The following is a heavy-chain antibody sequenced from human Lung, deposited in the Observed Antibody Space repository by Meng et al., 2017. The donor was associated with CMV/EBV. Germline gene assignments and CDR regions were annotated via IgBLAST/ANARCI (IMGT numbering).Heavy chain of an antibody. J-gene: IGHJ4*02. Sequence: VQLVQSGAEVKKPGASVKVSCKASGYSFTTDAMHWVRQAPGQRLEWMGWINAGNGNTKYSEKFQSRVTITRDTAASTAYMELSSLRSEDTAVYYCARTGCSSSSCYDYWGQGTLVTVSS. CDR3: ARTGCSSSSCYDY. CDR1: GYSFTTDA. D-gene: IGHD2-2*01. V-gene: IGHV1-3*01. CDR2: INAGNGNT.